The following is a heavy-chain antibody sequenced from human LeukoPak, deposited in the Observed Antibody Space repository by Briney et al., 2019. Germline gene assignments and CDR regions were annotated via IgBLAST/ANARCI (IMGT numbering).Heavy chain of an antibody. J-gene: IGHJ4*02. CDR3: AKGTYSGYDVDY. Sequence: GGSLRLSCAALGFTFGSYGMSWGRQAPGKGREWGSAISVSGGSTYYADSVKGRFTISRDNSKNPLYLQMNSLRAEDTAVYYCAKGTYSGYDVDYWGQGTLVTVSS. D-gene: IGHD5-12*01. V-gene: IGHV3-23*01. CDR2: ISVSGGST. CDR1: GFTFGSYG.